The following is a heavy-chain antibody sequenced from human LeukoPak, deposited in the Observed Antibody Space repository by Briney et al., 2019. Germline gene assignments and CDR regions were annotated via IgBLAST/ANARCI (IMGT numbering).Heavy chain of an antibody. J-gene: IGHJ4*02. D-gene: IGHD1-14*01. Sequence: GGSLRLSCAGSGFTFGGYGMHWFRQTPGKGLEWVAVIAHDGGRAFYADSVKGRFTISRDNSKNTMSVQMDDLRAEDTAVYYCTRYNNDHFDYWGQGTLVTVSS. CDR3: TRYNNDHFDY. CDR1: GFTFGGYG. V-gene: IGHV3-33*01. CDR2: IAHDGGRA.